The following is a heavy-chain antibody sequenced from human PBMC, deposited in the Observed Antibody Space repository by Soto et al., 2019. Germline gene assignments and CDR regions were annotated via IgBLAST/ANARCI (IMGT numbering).Heavy chain of an antibody. CDR1: EFSFSSYA. Sequence: SGGSLILSCAASEFSFSSYAMHWIRQAPGKGLEWVAVISFDGNIIHYADSVKGRFIISRDNSKNTLYLQMHSLSGEDTAVYYCARNFDTITYYFDYWGQGTLVTVSS. CDR2: ISFDGNII. CDR3: ARNFDTITYYFDY. D-gene: IGHD3-9*01. J-gene: IGHJ4*02. V-gene: IGHV3-30-3*01.